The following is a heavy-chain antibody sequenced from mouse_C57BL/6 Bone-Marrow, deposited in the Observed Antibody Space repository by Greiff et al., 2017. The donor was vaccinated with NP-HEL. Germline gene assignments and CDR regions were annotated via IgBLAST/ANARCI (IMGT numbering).Heavy chain of an antibody. CDR2: IDPANGNT. V-gene: IGHV14-3*01. D-gene: IGHD1-1*01. Sequence: EVQLQQSVAELVRPGASVKLSCTASGFTIKNTYMHWVKQRPEQGLEWIGRIDPANGNTKYAPKFQGKATITADTSSNTAYLQLSTLTSEDTALYYCARSSYYYGSSPLYYEVWGTGTTVTVSS. CDR1: GFTIKNTY. J-gene: IGHJ1*03. CDR3: ARSSYYYGSSPLYYEV.